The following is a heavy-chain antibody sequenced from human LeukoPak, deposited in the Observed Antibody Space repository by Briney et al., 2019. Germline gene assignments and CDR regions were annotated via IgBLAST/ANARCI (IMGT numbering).Heavy chain of an antibody. V-gene: IGHV3-53*01. Sequence: GGSLRLSCAASGFTISSNYMSWVRQAPGKGLEWVSVIYSGGSTYYADSVKARFPISRDNSQNTLYLQMNSLRAEDTAVYYCARLSGDYFDYWGQGTLVTVSS. CDR3: ARLSGDYFDY. J-gene: IGHJ4*02. CDR1: GFTISSNY. D-gene: IGHD4-17*01. CDR2: IYSGGST.